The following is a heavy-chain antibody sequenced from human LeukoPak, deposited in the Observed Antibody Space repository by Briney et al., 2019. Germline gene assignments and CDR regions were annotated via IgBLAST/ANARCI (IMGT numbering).Heavy chain of an antibody. J-gene: IGHJ3*02. CDR1: GGSISSSSYY. D-gene: IGHD3-22*01. V-gene: IGHV4-39*07. CDR3: AREPNYYDGVDI. Sequence: PSETLSLTCTVSGGSISSSSYYWGWIRQPPGKGLEWIGEINHSGSTNYNPSLKSRVTISVDTSKNQFSLKLSSVTAADTAVYYCAREPNYYDGVDIWGQGTMVTVSS. CDR2: INHSGST.